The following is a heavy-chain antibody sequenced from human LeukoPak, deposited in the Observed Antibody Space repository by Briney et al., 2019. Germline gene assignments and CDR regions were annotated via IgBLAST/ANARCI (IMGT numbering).Heavy chain of an antibody. V-gene: IGHV3-21*01. D-gene: IGHD3-22*01. CDR1: GFTFSSYS. CDR2: ISSSSSYI. Sequence: GGSLRLSCAASGFTFSSYSMNWVRQAPGKGLEWVSSISSSSSYIYYADSVKGRFTISRDNAKNSLYLQMNSLRAEDTAVYYCARVSYYDSSGYVYYYYYYMDVWGKGTTVTVSS. CDR3: ARVSYYDSSGYVYYYYYYMDV. J-gene: IGHJ6*03.